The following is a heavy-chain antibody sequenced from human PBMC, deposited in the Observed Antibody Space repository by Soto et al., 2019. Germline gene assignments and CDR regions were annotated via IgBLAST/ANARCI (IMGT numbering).Heavy chain of an antibody. CDR1: GFSLSNARMG. CDR2: IFSNDEK. J-gene: IGHJ5*02. CDR3: ARTPSLPNWFDP. Sequence: SGPTLVNPTETLTLTCTVSGFSLSNARMGXSWIRQPPGKALEWLAHIFSNDEKSYSTSLKSRLTISKDTSKSQVVLTMTNMDPVDTATYYCARTPSLPNWFDPWGQGTLVTVSS. V-gene: IGHV2-26*01.